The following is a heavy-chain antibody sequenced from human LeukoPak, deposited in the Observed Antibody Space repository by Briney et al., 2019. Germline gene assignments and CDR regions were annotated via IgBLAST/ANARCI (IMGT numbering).Heavy chain of an antibody. Sequence: SETLSLTCTVSGGSISSYYWSWIRQPPGKGLEWIGYIYYSGSTNYNPSLKSRVTISVDTSKNQFSLKLSSVTAADTAVYYCASNGYISGWYGTFDYWGQGTLVTVSS. CDR3: ASNGYISGWYGTFDY. CDR2: IYYSGST. V-gene: IGHV4-59*01. CDR1: GGSISSYY. D-gene: IGHD6-19*01. J-gene: IGHJ4*02.